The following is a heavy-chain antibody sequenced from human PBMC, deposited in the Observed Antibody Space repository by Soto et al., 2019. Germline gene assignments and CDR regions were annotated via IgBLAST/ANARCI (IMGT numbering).Heavy chain of an antibody. Sequence: EVQLLESGGGLVQPGGSLRLSCAASGFTFSSYAMSWVRQAPGKGLEWVSAISGSGGSTYYADSVKGRFTISRDNSKNTLYLQTNSMRAEDTAVYYCAKGRGDCSSTSCYVGSDYWGQGTLVTVSS. D-gene: IGHD2-2*01. V-gene: IGHV3-23*01. J-gene: IGHJ4*02. CDR3: AKGRGDCSSTSCYVGSDY. CDR2: ISGSGGST. CDR1: GFTFSSYA.